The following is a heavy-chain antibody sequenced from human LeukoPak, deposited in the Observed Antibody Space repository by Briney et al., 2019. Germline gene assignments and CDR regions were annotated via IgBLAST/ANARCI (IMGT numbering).Heavy chain of an antibody. J-gene: IGHJ4*02. CDR3: ARHPASIAVIDY. CDR2: IYYSGST. CDR1: GCSISSYY. V-gene: IGHV4-59*01. Sequence: SETLSLTCTVSGCSISSYYWSWIRQPPGKGLEWIGYIYYSGSTNYNPSLKSRVTISVDTSKNQFSLKLSSVTAADTAVYYCARHPASIAVIDYWGQGTLVTVSS. D-gene: IGHD6-19*01.